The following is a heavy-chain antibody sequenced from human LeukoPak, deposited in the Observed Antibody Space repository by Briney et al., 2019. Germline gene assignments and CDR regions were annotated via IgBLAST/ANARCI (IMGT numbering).Heavy chain of an antibody. D-gene: IGHD3-3*01. V-gene: IGHV3-48*03. CDR3: ARHPFWSGRYNWFDP. CDR2: ISSSGSTI. J-gene: IGHJ5*02. Sequence: QPGGSLRLSCAASGFTFSSYEMNWVRQAPGKGLEWVSYISSSGSTIYYADSVKGRFTISRDNAKNSLYLQMNSLRAEDTAVYYCARHPFWSGRYNWFDPWGQGTLVTVSS. CDR1: GFTFSSYE.